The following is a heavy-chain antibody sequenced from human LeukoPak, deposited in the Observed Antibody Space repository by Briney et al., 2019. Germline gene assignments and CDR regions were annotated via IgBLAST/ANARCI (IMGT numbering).Heavy chain of an antibody. J-gene: IGHJ4*02. CDR2: IRSKAYGGTT. V-gene: IGHV3-49*04. CDR3: TRDETIAAAGMRYFDY. Sequence: GGSLRLSCTASGFTFGDYAMSWVRKAPGKGLEWVGFIRSKAYGGTTEYAASVKGRFTISRDDSKSIAYLQMNSLKTEDTAVYYCTRDETIAAAGMRYFDYWGQGTLVTVSS. CDR1: GFTFGDYA. D-gene: IGHD6-13*01.